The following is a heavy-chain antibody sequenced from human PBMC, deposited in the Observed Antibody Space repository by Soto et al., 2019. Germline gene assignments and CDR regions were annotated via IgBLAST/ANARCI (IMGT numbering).Heavy chain of an antibody. Sequence: PSQTLSLTSAISVDSVSSNSAAWNWIRQSPSRGLEWLERTYYRSKKYNEYAVSVKSRITINPDTSKNQFSLQLNSVTPEDTAVYSCARGSYPIEPSVLDYWGQGTLVTVSS. CDR2: TYYRSKKYN. D-gene: IGHD1-26*01. CDR3: ARGSYPIEPSVLDY. CDR1: VDSVSSNSAA. V-gene: IGHV6-1*01. J-gene: IGHJ4*02.